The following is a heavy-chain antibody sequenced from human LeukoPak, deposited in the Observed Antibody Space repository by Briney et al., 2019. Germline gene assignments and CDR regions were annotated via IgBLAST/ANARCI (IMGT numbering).Heavy chain of an antibody. V-gene: IGHV4-59*01. CDR3: ARGSSGWYSHLGY. CDR2: IYYSGST. J-gene: IGHJ4*02. CDR1: GGSISSYY. Sequence: PSETLSLTCTVSGGSISSYYWNWIRQPPGKGLEWIGYIYYSGSTNYNPSLKSRVTISLDTSENQFSLKLSSVTAADTAVYYCARGSSGWYSHLGYWGQGTLVTVSS. D-gene: IGHD6-19*01.